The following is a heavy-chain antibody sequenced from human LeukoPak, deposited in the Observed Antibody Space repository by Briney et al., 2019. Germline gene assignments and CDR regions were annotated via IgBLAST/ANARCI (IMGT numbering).Heavy chain of an antibody. Sequence: PGGSLRLSCATSGFTFSNYAMHWDRQAPGKGLEWVAVISNDGNNKHYIDSVKGRFTISRDNSKDTLYLQINSLRAEDTAVYYCGRVAPGGRHIDYWGQGTLVTVSS. V-gene: IGHV3-30-3*01. CDR1: GFTFSNYA. J-gene: IGHJ4*02. CDR2: ISNDGNNK. D-gene: IGHD2-15*01. CDR3: GRVAPGGRHIDY.